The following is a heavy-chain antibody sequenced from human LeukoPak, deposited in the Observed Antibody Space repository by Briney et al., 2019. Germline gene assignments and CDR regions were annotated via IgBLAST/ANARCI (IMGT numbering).Heavy chain of an antibody. D-gene: IGHD6-19*01. V-gene: IGHV4-59*01. J-gene: IGHJ3*02. CDR1: GGSINRYY. CDR2: IYYTGSG. CDR3: SRERYGSAWYAFDI. Sequence: SETLSLTCTVSGGSINRYYWSWIRQPPGKGLEWIGYIYYTGSGNKRPSLKSRVTMSVDTSKNQFSLRLNSVTVADTARYYCSRERYGSAWYAFDICGQGTMVTVSS.